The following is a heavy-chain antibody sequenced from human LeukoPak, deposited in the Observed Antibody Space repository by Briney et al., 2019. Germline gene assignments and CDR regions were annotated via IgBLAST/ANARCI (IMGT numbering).Heavy chain of an antibody. V-gene: IGHV1-69-2*01. CDR3: ATDISVVVVAAGKFDP. Sequence: ASVKISCKVSGYTFTDYYMHWVQRAPGKGLEWMGLVDPEDGETIYAEKFQGRVTITADTSTDTAYMELSSLRSEDTAVYYCATDISVVVVAAGKFDPWGQGTLVTVSS. CDR2: VDPEDGET. D-gene: IGHD2-15*01. CDR1: GYTFTDYY. J-gene: IGHJ5*02.